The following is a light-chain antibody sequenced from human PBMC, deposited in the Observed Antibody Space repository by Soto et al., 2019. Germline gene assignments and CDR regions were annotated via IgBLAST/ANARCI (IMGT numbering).Light chain of an antibody. CDR1: QSVSSSY. J-gene: IGKJ1*01. CDR3: QQYGSSSWT. CDR2: GTS. V-gene: IGKV3-20*01. Sequence: EIVLTPSPGTLSLSPGEKDTHSRRASQSVSSSYLAWYQQKPGQAPRLLIYGTSSRATAIPDRFSGSGSGTDFTLTISRLEPEDFAVYYCQQYGSSSWTFGQGTKV.